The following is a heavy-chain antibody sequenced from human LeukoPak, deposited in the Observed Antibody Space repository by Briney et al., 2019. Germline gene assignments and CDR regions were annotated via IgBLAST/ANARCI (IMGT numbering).Heavy chain of an antibody. CDR3: ARGVRIAVAGYIDY. CDR2: ISYDGPNK. Sequence: PGGSLRLSCAASGFTFNNYGMHWVRQAPGKGLEWVAAISYDGPNKRYADSVKGRFTISRDNSKNTLYLQMNSLRAEDTAVYYCARGVRIAVAGYIDYWGQGTLVTVSS. D-gene: IGHD6-19*01. CDR1: GFTFNNYG. J-gene: IGHJ4*02. V-gene: IGHV3-30*19.